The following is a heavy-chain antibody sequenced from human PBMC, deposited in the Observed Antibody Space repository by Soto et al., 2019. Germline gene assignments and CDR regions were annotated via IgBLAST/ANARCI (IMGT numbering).Heavy chain of an antibody. CDR3: ARGYCSRGRCQTPHFDY. D-gene: IGHD2-15*01. V-gene: IGHV1-69*06. Sequence: GASVKVSCKASGGTFSSYAISWVRQAPGQGLEWMGGIIPIFGTANYAQKFQGRATITADKSTSTAYMELSSLRSEDTAVYYCARGYCSRGRCQTPHFDYWGQGTLVTVSS. CDR1: GGTFSSYA. CDR2: IIPIFGTA. J-gene: IGHJ4*02.